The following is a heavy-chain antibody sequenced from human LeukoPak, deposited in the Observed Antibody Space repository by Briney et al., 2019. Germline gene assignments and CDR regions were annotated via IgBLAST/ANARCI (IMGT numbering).Heavy chain of an antibody. Sequence: SDTLSLTCTVAGASISGYFWSWIRQPAGKGLEWIGRIYSSGSTHYNPSLKSRVTMSVAMSKNQFSLNLSSVTAADTAVYYCARSYYHDRTGYYSFDSWGQGTRVTVSS. D-gene: IGHD3-22*01. CDR2: IYSSGST. CDR3: ARSYYHDRTGYYSFDS. V-gene: IGHV4-4*07. J-gene: IGHJ4*02. CDR1: GASISGYF.